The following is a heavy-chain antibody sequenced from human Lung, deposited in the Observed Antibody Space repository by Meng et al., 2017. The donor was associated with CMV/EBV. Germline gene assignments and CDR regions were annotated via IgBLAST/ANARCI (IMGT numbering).Heavy chain of an antibody. CDR1: RGPMSSGGYC. CDR2: TYSDGTT. V-gene: IGHV4-31*03. CDR3: ARQAPDNYFDT. J-gene: IGHJ5*02. Sequence: CSVSRGPMSSGGYCWSWIRQHPEQGLEWIGYTYSDGTTHYNPSLRSRISISVDTSKKQFYLKLDSVTAADTAVYYCARQAPDNYFDTWGQGALVTVSS.